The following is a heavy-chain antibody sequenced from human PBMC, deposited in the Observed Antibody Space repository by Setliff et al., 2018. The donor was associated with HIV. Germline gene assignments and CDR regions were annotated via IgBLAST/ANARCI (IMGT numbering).Heavy chain of an antibody. D-gene: IGHD1-26*01. Sequence: GESLKISCAASGFTFNNYAIHWVRQAPGKGLEWVAVISYDGSTKYYADSVKGRFTISRDNSKNTLYLQMNSLRPEDTAVYYCARDPPQWELLRGGAFDIWGQGTMVTVSS. CDR2: ISYDGSTK. V-gene: IGHV3-30*04. CDR1: GFTFNNYA. CDR3: ARDPPQWELLRGGAFDI. J-gene: IGHJ3*02.